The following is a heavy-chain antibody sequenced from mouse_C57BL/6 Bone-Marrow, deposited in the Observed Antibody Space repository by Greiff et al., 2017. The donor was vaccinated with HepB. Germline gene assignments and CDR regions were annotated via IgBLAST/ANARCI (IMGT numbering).Heavy chain of an antibody. CDR3: AGGWLAYAFDY. D-gene: IGHD2-3*01. J-gene: IGHJ4*01. CDR2: INPRNGGT. Sequence: QVQLQQPGTELVKPGASVKLSCKASGYTFTSYWIHWVKQRPGQGLEWIGNINPRNGGTDYSEKFKSKATLTVDKSSSTAYMQLSSLTSEESAAYYCAGGWLAYAFDYWGQGTSVTVSA. CDR1: GYTFTSYW. V-gene: IGHV1-53*01.